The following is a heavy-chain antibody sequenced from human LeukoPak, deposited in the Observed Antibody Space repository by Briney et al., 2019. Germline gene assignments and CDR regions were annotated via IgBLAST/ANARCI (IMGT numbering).Heavy chain of an antibody. CDR3: AKKDYGDYFDY. V-gene: IGHV3-30*01. CDR1: GFTFSSYA. J-gene: IGHJ4*02. CDR2: ISYDGSNK. D-gene: IGHD4-17*01. Sequence: GGLRLSCAASGFTFSSYAMHWVRQAPGKGLEWGAVISYDGSNKYYADSVKGRFTISRDNSKNTLYLQMNSLRDEDTAVYYCAKKDYGDYFDYWGQGTLVTVSS.